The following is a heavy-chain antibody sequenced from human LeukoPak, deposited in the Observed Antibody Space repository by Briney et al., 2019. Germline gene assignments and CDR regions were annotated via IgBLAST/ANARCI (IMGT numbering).Heavy chain of an antibody. CDR1: GFTFSSYT. J-gene: IGHJ5*02. CDR3: ARGAYGSGSYGDNWFDP. D-gene: IGHD3-10*01. Sequence: GGSLRLSCAASGFTFSSYTMNWVRQAPGKGPEWVSSITSSSSYIYYADSVKGRFTISRDNSKNTLYLQMNSLRAEDTAVYYCARGAYGSGSYGDNWFDPWGQGTLVTVSS. V-gene: IGHV3-21*01. CDR2: ITSSSSYI.